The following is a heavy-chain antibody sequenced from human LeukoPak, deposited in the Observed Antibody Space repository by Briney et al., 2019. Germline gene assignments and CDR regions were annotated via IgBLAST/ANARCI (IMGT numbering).Heavy chain of an antibody. J-gene: IGHJ5*02. Sequence: ASVNVSCTASGFRFTSFGVSWVRQAPGQGLEWMGWISTYIGVTHYAEKFEDRVTMTIDTSTTTAYMELRSLRYDDTAVYYCARDSDYSGNGNGDWSDPWGQGTVVTVSS. CDR2: ISTYIGVT. CDR1: GFRFTSFG. CDR3: ARDSDYSGNGNGDWSDP. D-gene: IGHD4-11*01. V-gene: IGHV1-18*04.